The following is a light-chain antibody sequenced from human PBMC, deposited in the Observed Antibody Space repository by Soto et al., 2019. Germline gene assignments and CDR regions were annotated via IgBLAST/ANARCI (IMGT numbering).Light chain of an antibody. CDR2: SND. J-gene: IGLJ1*01. CDR1: RSDIGTNY. Sequence: QSVLTQPPSASGTPGQRVVISCSGSRSDIGTNYVYWYQQVPGTAPKLLIYSNDQRPSGVPDRYSASKSGTSASLAISGLRSEDESDYYCASWDDSLNGPVFGTGTKV. V-gene: IGLV1-47*02. CDR3: ASWDDSLNGPV.